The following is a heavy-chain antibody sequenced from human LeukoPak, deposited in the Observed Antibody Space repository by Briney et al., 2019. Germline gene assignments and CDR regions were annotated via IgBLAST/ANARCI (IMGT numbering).Heavy chain of an antibody. CDR3: ARDSSEFRSLIPH. V-gene: IGHV1-69*13. J-gene: IGHJ1*01. CDR1: GGTFSSNA. D-gene: IGHD2-21*01. Sequence: ASVKVSFKASGGTFSSNAISWVRQAPGQGLEWMGGIVPIFGTAKYAQKLQGRVTITADESTSTVYMELSRLRSEDTAVYYCARDSSEFRSLIPHWGQGTLVTVSS. CDR2: IVPIFGTA.